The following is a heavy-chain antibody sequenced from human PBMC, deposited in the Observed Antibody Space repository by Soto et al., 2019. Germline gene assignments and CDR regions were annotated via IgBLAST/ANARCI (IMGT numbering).Heavy chain of an antibody. J-gene: IGHJ4*02. D-gene: IGHD1-1*01. Sequence: QVHQVQSGAEVKKPGASVKVSCKGSGYGFTTYGITWVRQAPGQGLEWMAWISAHNGNTNYAQKLQGRVTVTRDTSTSTAYMELRSLRSDDTAVYYCARGRYGDYWGQGALVTVSS. CDR3: ARGRYGDY. CDR1: GYGFTTYG. CDR2: ISAHNGNT. V-gene: IGHV1-18*01.